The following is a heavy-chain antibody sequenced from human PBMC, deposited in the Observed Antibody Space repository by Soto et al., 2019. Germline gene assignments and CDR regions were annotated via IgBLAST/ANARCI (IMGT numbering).Heavy chain of an antibody. D-gene: IGHD3-10*01. V-gene: IGHV1-18*01. CDR2: IIPIFGNT. CDR3: ARGVGSGSYYNQYNWFDP. CDR1: GGTFSSYA. J-gene: IGHJ5*02. Sequence: ASVKVSCKASGGTFSSYAISWVRQAPGQGLEWVGGIIPIFGNTKYAQKVQGRVTMTTDTSTSTAYMELRSLRSDDTAVYYCARGVGSGSYYNQYNWFDPWGQGTLVTVSS.